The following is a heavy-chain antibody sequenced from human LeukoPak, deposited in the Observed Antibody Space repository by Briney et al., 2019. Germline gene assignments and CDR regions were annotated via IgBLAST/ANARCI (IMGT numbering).Heavy chain of an antibody. Sequence: GGSLRLSCAASGFTFSSYWMTWVRQAPGKGLEWVANIKRDGSEKHYVDSVKGRFTISRDNAKNSMFLQMNSLRAEDTAVYYCYSGYEYYYYGMDVWGQGTTVTVSS. V-gene: IGHV3-7*03. CDR1: GFTFSSYW. J-gene: IGHJ6*02. CDR2: IKRDGSEK. D-gene: IGHD5-12*01. CDR3: YSGYEYYYYGMDV.